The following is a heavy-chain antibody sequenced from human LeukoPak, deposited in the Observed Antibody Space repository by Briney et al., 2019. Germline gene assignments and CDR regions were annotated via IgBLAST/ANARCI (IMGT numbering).Heavy chain of an antibody. J-gene: IGHJ5*02. CDR2: IYYSGST. V-gene: IGHV4-59*01. CDR3: ARDRRYYYGSGPNRSPTNWFDP. D-gene: IGHD3-10*01. CDR1: GGSISSYC. Sequence: SETLSLTCTVSGGSISSYCWSWIRQPPGKGLEWIGYIYYSGSTNYNPSLKSRVTISVDTSKNQFSLKLSSVTAADTAVYYCARDRRYYYGSGPNRSPTNWFDPWGQGTLVTVSS.